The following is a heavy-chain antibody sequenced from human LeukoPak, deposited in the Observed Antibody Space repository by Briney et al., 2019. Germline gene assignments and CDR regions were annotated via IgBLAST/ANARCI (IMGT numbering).Heavy chain of an antibody. J-gene: IGHJ3*02. Sequence: SETLSLTCTVSGGSISSYYWSWIRQPPGKGLEWIGYIYYSGSTNYNPSLKSRVTISVDTSKNQFSLKLSSVTAADTAVYYCARDRWAIAAHPGAFDIWGQGTMVTVSS. CDR1: GGSISSYY. CDR3: ARDRWAIAAHPGAFDI. V-gene: IGHV4-59*01. CDR2: IYYSGST. D-gene: IGHD6-6*01.